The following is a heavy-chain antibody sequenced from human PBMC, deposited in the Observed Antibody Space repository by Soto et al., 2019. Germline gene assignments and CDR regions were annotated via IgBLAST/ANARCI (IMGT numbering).Heavy chain of an antibody. CDR3: ARDLLVFSSSTGYYYYYGMDV. CDR2: IYYSGST. D-gene: IGHD6-6*01. Sequence: SETLSLTCTVSGGSISSYYWSWIRQPPGKGLEWIGYIYYSGSTNYNPSLKSRVTISVDTSKNQFSLKLSSVTAADTAVYYCARDLLVFSSSTGYYYYYGMDVWGQGTTVTVSS. V-gene: IGHV4-59*01. CDR1: GGSISSYY. J-gene: IGHJ6*02.